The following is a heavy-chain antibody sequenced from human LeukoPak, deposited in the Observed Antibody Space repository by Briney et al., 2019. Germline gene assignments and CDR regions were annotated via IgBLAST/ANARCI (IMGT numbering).Heavy chain of an antibody. Sequence: EASVKVSCKASGGTFSSYAISWVRQAPGQGLEWMGGIIPIYGTANYAQKFQGRVTITADESTSTAYMELSSLRSEDTAEYYCARAFYDSSGYYNSAIDYWGQGTLVTVSS. J-gene: IGHJ4*02. V-gene: IGHV1-69*13. D-gene: IGHD3-22*01. CDR2: IIPIYGTA. CDR1: GGTFSSYA. CDR3: ARAFYDSSGYYNSAIDY.